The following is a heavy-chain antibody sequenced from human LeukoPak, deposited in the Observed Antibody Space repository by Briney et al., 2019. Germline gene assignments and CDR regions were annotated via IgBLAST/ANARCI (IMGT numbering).Heavy chain of an antibody. D-gene: IGHD1-26*01. Sequence: PSETLSLTCAVYGGSFSGYYWSWIRQPPGKGLEWIGEINHSESTNYNPSLKSRVTISVDTSKNQFSLKLSSVTAADTAVYYCARASGPIVGYYFDYWGQGTLVTVSS. V-gene: IGHV4-34*01. CDR3: ARASGPIVGYYFDY. CDR2: INHSEST. CDR1: GGSFSGYY. J-gene: IGHJ4*02.